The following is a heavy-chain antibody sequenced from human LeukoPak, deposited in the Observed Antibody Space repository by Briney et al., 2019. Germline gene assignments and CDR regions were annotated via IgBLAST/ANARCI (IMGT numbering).Heavy chain of an antibody. Sequence: GESLKISCKGSGYSFTSYWIGWVRQMPGKGLEWMGIIYPGDSDTRYSPSFQGQVTISADKSISTAYLQWSSLKASDTAMYYCARQVYVGAVYWYFDLWGRGTLVTVSS. D-gene: IGHD1-26*01. CDR2: IYPGDSDT. CDR3: ARQVYVGAVYWYFDL. J-gene: IGHJ2*01. CDR1: GYSFTSYW. V-gene: IGHV5-51*01.